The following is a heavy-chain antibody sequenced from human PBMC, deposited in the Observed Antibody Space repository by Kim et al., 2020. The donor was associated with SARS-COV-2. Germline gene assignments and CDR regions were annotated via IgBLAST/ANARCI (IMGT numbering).Heavy chain of an antibody. J-gene: IGHJ6*02. Sequence: ASVKVSCKASGYTFTSYAMNWVRQAPGQGLEWMGWINTNTGNPTYAQGFTGRFVFSLDTSVSTAYLQISSLKAEDTAVYYCARAKRNRDGYNWDGMDVWGQGTTVTVSS. CDR3: ARAKRNRDGYNWDGMDV. CDR1: GYTFTSYA. CDR2: INTNTGNP. D-gene: IGHD5-12*01. V-gene: IGHV7-4-1*02.